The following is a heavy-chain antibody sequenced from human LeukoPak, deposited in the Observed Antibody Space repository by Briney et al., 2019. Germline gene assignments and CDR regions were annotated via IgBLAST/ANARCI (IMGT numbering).Heavy chain of an antibody. CDR2: IYYSGNT. V-gene: IGHV4-39*01. J-gene: IGHJ4*02. CDR1: GVSISSSNSY. D-gene: IGHD3/OR15-3a*01. CDR3: ARQTGSGLFILP. Sequence: SETLSLTCTVSGVSISSSNSYWGWIRQPPGKGLEWIVSIYYSGNTYYNASLKSQVSISIDTSKNQFSLRLTSVTAADTAVYYCARQTGSGLFILPGGQGTLVTVSS.